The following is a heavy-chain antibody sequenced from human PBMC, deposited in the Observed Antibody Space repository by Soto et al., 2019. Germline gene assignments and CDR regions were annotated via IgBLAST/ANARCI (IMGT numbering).Heavy chain of an antibody. CDR3: ATKGFDFDEQRFDP. CDR2: IYHSGST. D-gene: IGHD1-1*01. Sequence: SETLSLTCAVSGGSISSSKWWSWVRQPPGKGLEWIGEIYHSGSTYYNPSLKSRVTISVDKSNNQFSLKLSSVTAADTAVYYCATKGFDFDEQRFDPWGQGTLVT. V-gene: IGHV4-4*02. CDR1: GGSISSSKW. J-gene: IGHJ5*02.